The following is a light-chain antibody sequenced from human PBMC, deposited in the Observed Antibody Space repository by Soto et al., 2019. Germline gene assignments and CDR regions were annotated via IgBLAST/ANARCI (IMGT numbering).Light chain of an antibody. CDR3: SSYAGSNNYVV. Sequence: QSVLTQPPSASGSPGQSVTISCTGTSSDVGGYNYVSCYQQHPGKAPKLLIYEVSKRPSGFPDRFSGSKSGNTASLTVSGLQAEDEADYYCSSYAGSNNYVVFGGGTKLTVL. CDR2: EVS. CDR1: SSDVGGYNY. J-gene: IGLJ2*01. V-gene: IGLV2-8*01.